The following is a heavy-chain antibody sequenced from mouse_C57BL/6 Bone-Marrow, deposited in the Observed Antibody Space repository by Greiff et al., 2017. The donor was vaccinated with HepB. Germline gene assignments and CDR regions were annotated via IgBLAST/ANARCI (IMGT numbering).Heavy chain of an antibody. CDR1: GYTFTSYW. CDR2: IYPGSGST. D-gene: IGHD2-5*01. J-gene: IGHJ3*01. Sequence: QVQLQQPGAELVKPGASVKMSCKASGYTFTSYWITWVKQRPGQGLEWIGDIYPGSGSTNYNEKFKSTATLTVATSSSPAYMQLSSLTSEDSAVYYCARHFYSNFAYWGQGTLVTVSA. V-gene: IGHV1-55*01. CDR3: ARHFYSNFAY.